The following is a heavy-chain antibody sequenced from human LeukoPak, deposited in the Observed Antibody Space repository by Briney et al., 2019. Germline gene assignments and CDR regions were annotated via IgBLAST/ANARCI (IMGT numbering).Heavy chain of an antibody. CDR3: ARDGGEAVFDY. Sequence: GGSLRLSCAASGFTFSSYSMNWVRQAPGKGLEWVSSISRTGSYIDYADSVKGRFTISRDNAKSSLYLQMSSLRAEDTAVYYCARDGGEAVFDYWGQGALVTVSS. CDR1: GFTFSSYS. V-gene: IGHV3-21*01. J-gene: IGHJ4*02. D-gene: IGHD3-16*01. CDR2: ISRTGSYI.